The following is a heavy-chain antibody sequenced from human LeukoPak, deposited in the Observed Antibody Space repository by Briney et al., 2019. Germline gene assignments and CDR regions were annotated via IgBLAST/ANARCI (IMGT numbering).Heavy chain of an antibody. J-gene: IGHJ4*02. V-gene: IGHV3-30*02. Sequence: SGGSLRLSCAASGFTLSNYGMHWVRQAPGKGLEWVAFIRYDGSNKHYADSVKGRFTISRDSSRNTVYLQMSSLRAEDTAVYYCARDHKDWGVFDYWGQGTLVTASS. D-gene: IGHD7-27*01. CDR3: ARDHKDWGVFDY. CDR1: GFTLSNYG. CDR2: IRYDGSNK.